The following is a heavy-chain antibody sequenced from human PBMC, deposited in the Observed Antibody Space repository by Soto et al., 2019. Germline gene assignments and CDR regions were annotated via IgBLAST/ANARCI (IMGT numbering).Heavy chain of an antibody. CDR2: IYYSGST. Sequence: SETLSLTCTVSGGSISSYYWSWIRQPPGKGLEWIGYIYYSGSTNYNPSLKSRVTISVDTSKNQFSLKLSSVTAADTAVYYCAAWGSVYYYYGMDVWGQGTTVTVSS. V-gene: IGHV4-59*01. CDR1: GGSISSYY. J-gene: IGHJ6*02. CDR3: AAWGSVYYYYGMDV. D-gene: IGHD3-16*01.